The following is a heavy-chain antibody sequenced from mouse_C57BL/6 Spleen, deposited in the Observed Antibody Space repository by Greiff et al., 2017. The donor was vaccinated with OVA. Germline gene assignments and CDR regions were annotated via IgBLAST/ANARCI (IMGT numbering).Heavy chain of an antibody. CDR1: GYAFSSSW. CDR2: IYPGDGDT. D-gene: IGHD1-1*01. J-gene: IGHJ3*01. V-gene: IGHV1-82*01. CDR3: ARTPYYGSSWFAY. Sequence: VQLQQSGPELVKPGASVKISCKASGYAFSSSWMNWVKQRPGKGLEWIGRIYPGDGDTNYNGKFKGKATLTADKSSSTAYMQLSSLTSEDSAVYFGARTPYYGSSWFAYWGQGTLVTVSA.